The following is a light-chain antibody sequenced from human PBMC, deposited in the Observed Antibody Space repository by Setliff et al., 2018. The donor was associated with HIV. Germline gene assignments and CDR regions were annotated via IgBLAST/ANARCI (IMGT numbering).Light chain of an antibody. Sequence: QSALAQPPSVSGSPGQSVTISCTGTSSDVGRYNRVSWYQQPPGTAPKLMIYEVTNRPSGVPDRFSGSKSVSTASLTISGLQAEDEGDYYCSSHRSSSYVFGTGTKVTVL. CDR3: SSHRSSSYV. CDR1: SSDVGRYNR. CDR2: EVT. J-gene: IGLJ1*01. V-gene: IGLV2-18*02.